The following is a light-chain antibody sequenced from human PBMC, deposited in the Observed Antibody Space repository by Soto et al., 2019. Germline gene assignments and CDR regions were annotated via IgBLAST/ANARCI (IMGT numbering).Light chain of an antibody. CDR3: CSYTSITTVL. Sequence: QTVLTQPASVSGSPGQSITISCTGTSSDFGSYNSVSWYQQHPGKAPKLMIYDVSYRPSGVSNRFSGSKSGNTASLTISGLQPEDEADYYCCSYTSITTVLFGGGTKLTVL. CDR2: DVS. CDR1: SSDFGSYNS. V-gene: IGLV2-14*01. J-gene: IGLJ2*01.